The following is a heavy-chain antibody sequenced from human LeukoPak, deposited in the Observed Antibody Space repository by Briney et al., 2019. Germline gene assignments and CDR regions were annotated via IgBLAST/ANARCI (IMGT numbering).Heavy chain of an antibody. D-gene: IGHD6-6*01. CDR2: IRNDGSNK. J-gene: IGHJ4*02. CDR1: GFTFSSYG. CDR3: ARGETARRGAFDY. Sequence: PGGSLRLSCAASGFTFSSYGMHWVRQAPGKGLEWVTFIRNDGSNKYYADSVKGRFTISRDNSKNTLYLQMNSLSAEGTAVYYCARGETARRGAFDYWGQGTLVTVSS. V-gene: IGHV3-30*02.